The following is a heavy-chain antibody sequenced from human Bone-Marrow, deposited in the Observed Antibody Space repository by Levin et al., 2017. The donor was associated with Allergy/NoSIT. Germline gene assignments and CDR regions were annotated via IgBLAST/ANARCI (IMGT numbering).Heavy chain of an antibody. CDR1: GYTFTSYY. CDR3: AREGGGMDV. CDR2: INPSGGST. Sequence: PGESLKISCKASGYTFTSYYMHWVRQAPGQGLEWMGIINPSGGSTSYAQKFQGRVTMTRDTSTSTVYMELSSLRSEDTAVYYCAREGGGMDVWGQGTTVTVSS. V-gene: IGHV1-46*01. J-gene: IGHJ6*02. D-gene: IGHD3-16*01.